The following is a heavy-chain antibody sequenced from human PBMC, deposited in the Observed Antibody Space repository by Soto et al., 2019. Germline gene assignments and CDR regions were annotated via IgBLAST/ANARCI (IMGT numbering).Heavy chain of an antibody. CDR2: IIPIFGTA. CDR1: GGTFSSYA. J-gene: IGHJ6*02. D-gene: IGHD2-2*01. CDR3: ARHVPAAGYYYGMDV. V-gene: IGHV1-69*12. Sequence: QVQLVQSGAEVKKPGSSVKVSCKASGGTFSSYAISWVRQAPGQGLEWMGGIIPIFGTANYAQKFQGRVTFTADESTSPAYMELSSLRSEDTAVYDCARHVPAAGYYYGMDVWGQGTTVTVSS.